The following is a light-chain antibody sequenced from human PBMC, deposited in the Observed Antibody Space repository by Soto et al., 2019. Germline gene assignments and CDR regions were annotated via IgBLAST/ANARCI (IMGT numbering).Light chain of an antibody. Sequence: DIQVTQSPSSLSASVGDRVTITCRASRSISRYLNWYQQKPGKAPKLLIYSASSLQSGAPSRFSGSGSGSDFTLTINSXQPEDFATYYCQQTYSTPRTFGQGTKVDIK. CDR2: SAS. CDR3: QQTYSTPRT. J-gene: IGKJ1*01. CDR1: RSISRY. V-gene: IGKV1-39*01.